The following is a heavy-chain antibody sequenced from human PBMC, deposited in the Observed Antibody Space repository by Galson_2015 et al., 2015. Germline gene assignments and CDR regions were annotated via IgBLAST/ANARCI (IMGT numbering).Heavy chain of an antibody. V-gene: IGHV3-74*01. CDR1: GFTFSSYW. CDR3: ARDPIGFARAGKAEYFQH. J-gene: IGHJ1*01. D-gene: IGHD6-13*01. Sequence: SLRLSCAASGFTFSSYWMHWVRQAPGKGLVWVSRINSDGSSTSYADSVKGRFTISRDNAKNTLYLQMNSLRAEDTAVYYCARDPIGFARAGKAEYFQHWGQGTLVTVSS. CDR2: INSDGSST.